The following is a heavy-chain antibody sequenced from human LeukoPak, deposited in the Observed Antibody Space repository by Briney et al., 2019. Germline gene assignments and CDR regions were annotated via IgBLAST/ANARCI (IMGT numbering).Heavy chain of an antibody. CDR1: GGSFSGYY. J-gene: IGHJ6*03. D-gene: IGHD6-13*01. CDR3: ARGLGQPYYYYYYMDV. Sequence: KPSETLSLTCAVYGGSFSGYYWSWIRQPPGKGLEWIGEINHSGSTNYNPSLKGRVTISVDTSKNQSSLKLSSVTAADTAVYYCARGLGQPYYYYYYMDVWGKGTTVTVSS. CDR2: INHSGST. V-gene: IGHV4-34*01.